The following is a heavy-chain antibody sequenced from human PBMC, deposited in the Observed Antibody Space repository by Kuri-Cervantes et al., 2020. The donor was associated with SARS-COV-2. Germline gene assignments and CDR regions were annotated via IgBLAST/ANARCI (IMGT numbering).Heavy chain of an antibody. J-gene: IGHJ6*03. Sequence: GSLRLSCTVSGGSISSGDYYWSWIRQPPGKGLEWIGSIYYSGSTYYNPSLKSRVTISVDTSKNQFSLKLSSVTAADTAVYYCARHGDSGWYNNYYYMDVWGKGTTVTVSS. D-gene: IGHD6-19*01. CDR3: ARHGDSGWYNNYYYMDV. CDR2: IYYSGST. V-gene: IGHV4-39*01. CDR1: GGSISSGDYY.